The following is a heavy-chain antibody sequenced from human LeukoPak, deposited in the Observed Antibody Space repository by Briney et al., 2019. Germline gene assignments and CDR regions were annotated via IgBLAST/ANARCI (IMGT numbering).Heavy chain of an antibody. CDR3: ATRMVHYVWGSYRYDAFDI. D-gene: IGHD3-16*02. CDR1: GYAISSGYY. CDR2: IYHSGST. Sequence: EXLSLTCAVSGYAISSGYYCGWIRQPPGKGLEWIGSIYHSGSTYYNPSLKRRVTISVDTSKNQFSLKLSSVTAAATAVYYCATRMVHYVWGSYRYDAFDIWGQGTMVTVSS. J-gene: IGHJ3*02. V-gene: IGHV4-38-2*01.